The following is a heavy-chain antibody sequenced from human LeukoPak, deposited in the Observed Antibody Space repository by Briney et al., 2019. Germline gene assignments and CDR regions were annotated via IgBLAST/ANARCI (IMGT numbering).Heavy chain of an antibody. J-gene: IGHJ4*02. Sequence: GESLQISCNGSGYSFTSYWIGWVRQLPGKGLEWMGIIYPGDSDTRYSPSFQGQVTISADKSISTAYLQWSNLKASDTAMYYCARQPTAAAGTGIDYWGQGALVTVSS. V-gene: IGHV5-51*01. D-gene: IGHD6-13*01. CDR3: ARQPTAAAGTGIDY. CDR1: GYSFTSYW. CDR2: IYPGDSDT.